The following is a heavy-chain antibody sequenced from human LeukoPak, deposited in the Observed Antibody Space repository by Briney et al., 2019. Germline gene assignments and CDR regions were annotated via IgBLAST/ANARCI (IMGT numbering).Heavy chain of an antibody. Sequence: GGSLRLSCAASGFTFSSYGMHWVRQAPGKGLEWVAVISYDGSNKYYADSVKGRFTISRDNSKNTLYLQMNSLRAEDTAVYYCARDLSDGPSYCSSTSCNGGFDYWGQGTLVTVSS. CDR1: GFTFSSYG. J-gene: IGHJ4*02. CDR2: ISYDGSNK. V-gene: IGHV3-30*03. CDR3: ARDLSDGPSYCSSTSCNGGFDY. D-gene: IGHD2-2*01.